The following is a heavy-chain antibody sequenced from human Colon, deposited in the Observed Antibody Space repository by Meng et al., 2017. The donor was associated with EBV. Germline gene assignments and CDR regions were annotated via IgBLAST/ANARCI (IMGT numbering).Heavy chain of an antibody. CDR2: IYRGGGT. J-gene: IGHJ4*02. CDR3: ARVRVIPAAVGFDY. Sequence: HELRAGLVERSGALPLTCSVACSSLSTTDWWSWVRQPPGQGLEWIGDIYRGGGTNYNPSFKSRATISVDTSNNHFSLKLSYVTAADTAVYYCARVRVIPAAVGFDYWGQGTLVTVSS. CDR1: CSSLSTTDW. V-gene: IGHV4-4*02. D-gene: IGHD2-2*01.